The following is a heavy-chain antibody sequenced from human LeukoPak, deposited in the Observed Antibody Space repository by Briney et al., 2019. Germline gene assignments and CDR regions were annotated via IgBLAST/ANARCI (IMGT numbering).Heavy chain of an antibody. J-gene: IGHJ6*02. Sequence: PGGSLRLSCAASGFTFSDYYMSWIRQAPGKGLEWVSYISSSSSYTNYADSVKGRFTISRDNAENSLYLQMNSLRAEDTAVYYCASITMVRGVPGGMDVWGQGTTVTVSS. D-gene: IGHD3-10*01. CDR2: ISSSSSYT. CDR3: ASITMVRGVPGGMDV. CDR1: GFTFSDYY. V-gene: IGHV3-11*03.